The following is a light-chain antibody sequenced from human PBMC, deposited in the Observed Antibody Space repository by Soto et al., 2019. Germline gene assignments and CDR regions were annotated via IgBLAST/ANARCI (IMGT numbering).Light chain of an antibody. CDR1: QSVSTH. CDR3: LQYNDWPVYT. J-gene: IGKJ2*01. V-gene: IGKV3-15*01. Sequence: EVVMTQSPVNLSVSPGERATLSCRASQSVSTHLAWYQQKPGQAPKLLINAASTRVTGISARFSGSGSGTEFSLTISSLQSEDFGIYYCLQYNDWPVYTFGQGTNVEVK. CDR2: AAS.